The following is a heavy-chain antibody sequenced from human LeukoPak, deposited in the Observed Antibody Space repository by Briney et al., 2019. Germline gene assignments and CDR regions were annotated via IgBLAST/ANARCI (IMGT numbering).Heavy chain of an antibody. CDR1: GGSISSDN. V-gene: IGHV4-59*01. Sequence: SETLSLTCAVSGGSISSDNWWSWILQSPGKGLEWIGYIYYSGSTNYNPSLKSRVTISVDTSKNQFSLKLSSVTAADTAVYYCARVVVIADAFDIWGQGTMVTVSS. D-gene: IGHD3-22*01. CDR2: IYYSGST. J-gene: IGHJ3*02. CDR3: ARVVVIADAFDI.